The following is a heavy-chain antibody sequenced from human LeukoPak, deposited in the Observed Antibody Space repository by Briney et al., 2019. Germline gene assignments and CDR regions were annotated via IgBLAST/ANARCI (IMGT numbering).Heavy chain of an antibody. J-gene: IGHJ4*02. CDR2: IYYSGST. CDR1: GGSISSYY. V-gene: IGHV4-59*08. D-gene: IGHD6-19*01. CDR3: ARHGGSSGSYGY. Sequence: PSETLSLTCTVSGGSISSYYWSWIRQPPGKGLEWIGYIYYSGSTNYNPSLKSRVTISVDTSKNQFSLKLSSVTAADTAVYYCARHGGSSGSYGYWGQGTLVTVS.